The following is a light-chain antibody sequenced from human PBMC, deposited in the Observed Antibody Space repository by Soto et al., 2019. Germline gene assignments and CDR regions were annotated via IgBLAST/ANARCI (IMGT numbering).Light chain of an antibody. CDR1: HSISSSY. Sequence: NVLTQSPGTLSLSPGERATLSCRASHSISSSYLAWYQQKPGQAPRLLIYGAFSRAAGTPDRFSGSASVPDYTLTINRLEAEDYAVYYCQQYGSSPPTFGQGTKVEIK. V-gene: IGKV3-20*01. J-gene: IGKJ1*01. CDR2: GAF. CDR3: QQYGSSPPT.